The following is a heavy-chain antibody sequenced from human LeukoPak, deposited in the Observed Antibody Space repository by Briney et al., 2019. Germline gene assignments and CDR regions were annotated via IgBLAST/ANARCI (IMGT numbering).Heavy chain of an antibody. V-gene: IGHV3-11*01. Sequence: GGSLRLSCAVSGFAFSDSYMSWIRQAPGKGLEWLSYLSSSDTSIYYTDSVKGRFTISRDNAKNSLYLQMNSLRAEDTAVYYCATGGPYYFDYWGQGALVIVSS. CDR2: LSSSDTSI. CDR3: ATGGPYYFDY. J-gene: IGHJ4*02. CDR1: GFAFSDSY.